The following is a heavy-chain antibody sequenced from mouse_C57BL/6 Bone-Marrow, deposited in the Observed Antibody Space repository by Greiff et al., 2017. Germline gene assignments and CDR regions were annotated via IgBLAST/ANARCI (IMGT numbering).Heavy chain of an antibody. Sequence: VQLQQPGAELVKPGASVKMSCKASGYTFTSYWITWLKQRPGQGLAWIGDIYPGSGSTNYNEKFKSKATLTVDTSSSTAYMQLSSLTSEDSAVYYCARSRDYDGAMDYWGQGTSVTVSS. CDR2: IYPGSGST. D-gene: IGHD2-4*01. V-gene: IGHV1-55*01. J-gene: IGHJ4*01. CDR3: ARSRDYDGAMDY. CDR1: GYTFTSYW.